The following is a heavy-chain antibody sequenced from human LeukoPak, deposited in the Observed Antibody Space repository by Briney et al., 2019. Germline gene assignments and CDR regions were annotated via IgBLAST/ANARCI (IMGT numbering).Heavy chain of an antibody. V-gene: IGHV3-30*04. Sequence: GGSLRLSCAASGFTFSSYAMHWVRQAPGKGLEWVAVISYDGSNKYYADSVKGRFTISRDNSKNTLYLQMNSLRAEDTAVYDCARGQSMVRGVYNWFDPRGQGTLVTVSS. J-gene: IGHJ5*02. CDR2: ISYDGSNK. D-gene: IGHD3-10*01. CDR3: ARGQSMVRGVYNWFDP. CDR1: GFTFSSYA.